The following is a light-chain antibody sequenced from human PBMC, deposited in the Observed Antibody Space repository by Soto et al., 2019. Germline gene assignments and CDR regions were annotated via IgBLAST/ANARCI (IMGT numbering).Light chain of an antibody. CDR3: SSYTSSSILGV. Sequence: QSVLTQPASVSGSPGQSITISCTGTSSDVGGYNYVSWYQQHPGKAPKLMIYEVSNRPSGVSNRFSGSKSGNTASLTISGLQAEDEADYDCSSYTSSSILGVFGTGTKLTVL. V-gene: IGLV2-14*01. J-gene: IGLJ1*01. CDR2: EVS. CDR1: SSDVGGYNY.